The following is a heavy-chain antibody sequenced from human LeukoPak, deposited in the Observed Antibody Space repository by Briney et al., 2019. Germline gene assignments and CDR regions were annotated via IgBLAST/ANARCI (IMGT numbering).Heavy chain of an antibody. V-gene: IGHV1-2*02. CDR1: GYTFTGYY. D-gene: IGHD3-10*01. J-gene: IGHJ4*02. CDR2: INPNSGGT. Sequence: RASVTVSCKASGYTFTGYYMHWVRQAPGQGLEWMGWINPNSGGTNYAQKFQGRVTMTRDTSISTAYMELSRLRSDDTAVYYCARGGDLWFGELLLSIIDYWGQGTLVTVSS. CDR3: ARGGDLWFGELLLSIIDY.